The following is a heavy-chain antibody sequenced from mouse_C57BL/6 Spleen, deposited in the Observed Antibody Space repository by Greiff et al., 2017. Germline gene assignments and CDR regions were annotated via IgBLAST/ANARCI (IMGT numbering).Heavy chain of an antibody. CDR3: TREDGYYEFYYYAMDY. J-gene: IGHJ4*01. D-gene: IGHD2-3*01. Sequence: EVKLQESGTVLARPGASVKMSCKTSGSTFTSYWMPWVKQRPGQGLEWIGAIYPGNSDTSYNQKFKGKAKLTAVTSASTAYMELSSLTNEDSAVYYCTREDGYYEFYYYAMDYWGQGTSVTVSS. V-gene: IGHV1-5*01. CDR2: IYPGNSDT. CDR1: GSTFTSYW.